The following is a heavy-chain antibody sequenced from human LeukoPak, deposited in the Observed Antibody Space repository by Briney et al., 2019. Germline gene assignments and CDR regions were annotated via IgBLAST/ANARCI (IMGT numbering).Heavy chain of an antibody. J-gene: IGHJ4*02. CDR2: INWNGGST. V-gene: IGHV3-20*04. D-gene: IGHD6-19*01. CDR3: ARVSDISVAAYFDY. Sequence: GGSLRLSCAASGFTFSSYWMHWVRQAPGKGLEWVSTINWNGGSTGYADSVKGRFTISRDNAKNSLYLQINSLRAEDTALYYCARVSDISVAAYFDYWGQGTLVTVSS. CDR1: GFTFSSYW.